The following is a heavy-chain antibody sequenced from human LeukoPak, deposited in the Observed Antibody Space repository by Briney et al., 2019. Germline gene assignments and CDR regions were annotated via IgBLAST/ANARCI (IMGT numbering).Heavy chain of an antibody. D-gene: IGHD6-19*01. CDR2: IYPGDFDT. J-gene: IGHJ4*02. CDR1: GYKFTNYW. V-gene: IGHV5-51*01. Sequence: GESLKISCKGSGYKFTNYWIGWVRQLPGKGLEWMGLIYPGDFDTKYSPSFQGQVTISADILISTAYLQWSSPKASDTAMYYCATAGYSSDWYYFDYWGQGTLVTVSS. CDR3: ATAGYSSDWYYFDY.